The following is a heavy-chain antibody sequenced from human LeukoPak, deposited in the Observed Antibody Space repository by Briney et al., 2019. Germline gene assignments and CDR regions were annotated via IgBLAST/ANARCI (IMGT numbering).Heavy chain of an antibody. CDR1: GYTFTGYY. CDR2: VNPNSGGT. V-gene: IGHV1-2*02. D-gene: IGHD1-26*01. Sequence: ASVKVSCKASGYTFTGYYMHWVRQAPGQGLEWMGWVNPNSGGTNYAQKFQGRVTMTRDTSISTAYMELSRLRSDDTAVYYCARELTSGSYIDYWGQGTLVTVS. CDR3: ARELTSGSYIDY. J-gene: IGHJ4*02.